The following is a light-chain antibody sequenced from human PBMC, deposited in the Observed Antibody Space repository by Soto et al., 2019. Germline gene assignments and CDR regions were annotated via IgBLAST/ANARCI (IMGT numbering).Light chain of an antibody. Sequence: QSVLTRPASVSGSPGQSITISCTGTSSDVGGYNYVSWYQQHPGKAPKLMIYDVSNRPSGVSNRFSGPKSGNTASLTISGLQAEDEADYYCSSYTSSSTTVFGTGTKVTVL. J-gene: IGLJ1*01. CDR1: SSDVGGYNY. CDR2: DVS. V-gene: IGLV2-14*01. CDR3: SSYTSSSTTV.